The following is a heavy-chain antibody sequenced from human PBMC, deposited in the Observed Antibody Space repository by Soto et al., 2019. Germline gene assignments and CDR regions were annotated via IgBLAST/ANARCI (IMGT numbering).Heavy chain of an antibody. CDR3: AGGIVLYTQDAFDI. CDR2: ISNDGSNK. J-gene: IGHJ3*02. Sequence: GGSLRLSCAASGFSFSTYGMHWVRQAPGKGLEWVAFISNDGSNKYYADSVKGRFTISSDNTKNSLYLQMNSLTAEDTAVYYCAGGIVLYTQDAFDIWGQGTMVTVSS. V-gene: IGHV3-30*03. CDR1: GFSFSTYG. D-gene: IGHD1-20*01.